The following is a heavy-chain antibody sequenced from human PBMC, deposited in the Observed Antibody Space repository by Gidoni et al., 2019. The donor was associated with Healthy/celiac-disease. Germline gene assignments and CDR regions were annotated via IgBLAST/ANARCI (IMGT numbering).Heavy chain of an antibody. J-gene: IGHJ4*02. V-gene: IGHV3-7*01. CDR1: GSTFSSYW. D-gene: IGHD5-12*01. CDR3: ATLTAYSGYDC. Sequence: EVQLVESGGGWVQPGGSLRLSCAASGSTFSSYWMSWVRQAPGKGLEWVANIKQDGSEKYYVDSVKGRFTISRDNAKNSLYLQMNSLRAEDTAVYYCATLTAYSGYDCWGQGTLVTVSS. CDR2: IKQDGSEK.